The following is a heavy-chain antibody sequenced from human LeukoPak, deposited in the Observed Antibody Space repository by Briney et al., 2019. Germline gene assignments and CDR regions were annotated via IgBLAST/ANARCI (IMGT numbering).Heavy chain of an antibody. Sequence: GGSLRLSCAASGFTFSSYSMNWVRQAPGKGLEWVSYISASSNIIYYADSVKGRFTISRDDAKNSLYLQMNSLRAEDTAVYYCARHRMEWLRSQLGRSSDYDSYYYMDVWGKGTTVAVSS. CDR2: ISASSNII. D-gene: IGHD3-3*01. CDR3: ARHRMEWLRSQLGRSSDYDSYYYMDV. CDR1: GFTFSSYS. V-gene: IGHV3-48*01. J-gene: IGHJ6*03.